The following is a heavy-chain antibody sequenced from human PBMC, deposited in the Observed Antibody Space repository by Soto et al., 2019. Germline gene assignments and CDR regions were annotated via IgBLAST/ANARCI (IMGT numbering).Heavy chain of an antibody. CDR2: ISSSSGTI. CDR1: GFTFSSYS. D-gene: IGHD3-3*01. V-gene: IGHV3-48*02. Sequence: PGGSLRLSCAASGFTFSSYSMNWVRQAPGKGLEWVSYISSSSGTIYYADSVKGRFTISRDNAKNSLYLQMNSLRDEDTAVYYCAREGAAYYDFWSGYYDSYYYYGMDVWGQGTTVTVSS. CDR3: AREGAAYYDFWSGYYDSYYYYGMDV. J-gene: IGHJ6*02.